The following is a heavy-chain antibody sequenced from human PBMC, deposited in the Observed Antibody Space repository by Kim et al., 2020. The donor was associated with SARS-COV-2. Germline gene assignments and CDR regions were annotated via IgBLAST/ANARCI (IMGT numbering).Heavy chain of an antibody. CDR2: INHSGST. J-gene: IGHJ4*02. Sequence: SETLSLTCAVYGGSFSGYYWSWIRQPPGKGLEWIGEINHSGSTNYNPSLKSRVTISVDTSKNQFSLKLSSVTAADTAVYYCARGWAGYCSSTSCYRGSSWYLKWGQGTLVTVSS. CDR1: GGSFSGYY. CDR3: ARGWAGYCSSTSCYRGSSWYLK. V-gene: IGHV4-34*01. D-gene: IGHD2-2*01.